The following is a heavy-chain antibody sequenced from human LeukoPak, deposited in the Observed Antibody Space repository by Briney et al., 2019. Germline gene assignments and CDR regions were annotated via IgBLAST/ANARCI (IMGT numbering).Heavy chain of an antibody. V-gene: IGHV3-48*03. CDR3: ARDLPTGTYRAYFDN. Sequence: GRCLRLSCAGSGFIFSNYEMNWVRPAPGKGLAWVSYISSTGSDIYYADSVKGRFTISRDNAENSLYLQMNSLRAEDTAVYYCARDLPTGTYRAYFDNWGQGTLVTVSS. CDR2: ISSTGSDI. D-gene: IGHD1-26*01. CDR1: GFIFSNYE. J-gene: IGHJ4*02.